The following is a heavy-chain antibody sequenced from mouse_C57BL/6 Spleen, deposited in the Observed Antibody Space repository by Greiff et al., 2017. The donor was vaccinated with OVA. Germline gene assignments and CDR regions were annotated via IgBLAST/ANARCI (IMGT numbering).Heavy chain of an antibody. V-gene: IGHV3-6*01. D-gene: IGHD2-14*01. CDR2: ISYDGSN. CDR3: ARDLMYENYFDY. J-gene: IGHJ2*01. Sequence: ESGPGLVKPSQSLSLTCSVTGYSITSGYYWYWIRQFPGNKLEWMGYISYDGSNNYNPSLKNRISITRDTSKNQFFLKLNSVTTEDTATYYCARDLMYENYFDYWGQGTTLTVSS. CDR1: GYSITSGYY.